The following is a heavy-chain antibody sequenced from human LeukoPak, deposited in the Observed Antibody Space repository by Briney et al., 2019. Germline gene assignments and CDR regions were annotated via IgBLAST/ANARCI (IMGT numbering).Heavy chain of an antibody. Sequence: SVKVSCKASQFTFSNSAFQWVRQARGQRLEWIGWIVVGSGHTNYAQRFQERVIITRDMSTKTVYMELSSLKSEDTAVYYCAADDQQLILWGQGTLVAVSS. J-gene: IGHJ4*02. V-gene: IGHV1-58*01. CDR1: QFTFSNSA. D-gene: IGHD2/OR15-2a*01. CDR2: IVVGSGHT. CDR3: AADDQQLIL.